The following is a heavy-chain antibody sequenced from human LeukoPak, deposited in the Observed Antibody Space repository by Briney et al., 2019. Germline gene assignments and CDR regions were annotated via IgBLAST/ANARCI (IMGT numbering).Heavy chain of an antibody. J-gene: IGHJ4*02. V-gene: IGHV4-59*12. CDR2: LFFGGST. CDR1: GASISTYY. Sequence: SETLSLTCTASGASISTYYWSWIRQPPGKGLEWIGYLFFGGSTNYNPSLKSRVTISSDTSKNQLSLKLTSVTAADTAVYYCARAGGGWSFDYLGQGTLVTVSS. CDR3: ARAGGGWSFDY. D-gene: IGHD6-19*01.